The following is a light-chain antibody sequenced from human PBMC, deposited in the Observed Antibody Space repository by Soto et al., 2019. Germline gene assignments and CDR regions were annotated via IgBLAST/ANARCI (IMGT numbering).Light chain of an antibody. CDR2: AAS. CDR3: QQRNSYPRT. CDR1: QGINIF. Sequence: DIQLTQSPSFLSASVGDRVTITCRASQGINIFLAWFQQKPGKAPNLLISAASTLQSGVPSRFSGSGSETEFTITITSLQPEDSATYYCQQRNSYPRTFGQGTKVESK. V-gene: IGKV1-9*01. J-gene: IGKJ2*01.